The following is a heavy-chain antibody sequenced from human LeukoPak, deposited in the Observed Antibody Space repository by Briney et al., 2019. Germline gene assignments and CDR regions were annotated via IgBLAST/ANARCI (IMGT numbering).Heavy chain of an antibody. J-gene: IGHJ3*02. V-gene: IGHV4-38-2*01. Sequence: PSENPSLTCAVSRYSISRDYYWGWVRQPPGKGPEWIGAIFHSGSTYYNPSLVSRVSMSVDTSKNQFSLKLYSVTAADTAVYSCARHSQWGLVPWTVDIWGRGTMVSVSS. CDR3: ARHSQWGLVPWTVDI. CDR2: IFHSGST. CDR1: RYSISRDYY. D-gene: IGHD3/OR15-3a*01.